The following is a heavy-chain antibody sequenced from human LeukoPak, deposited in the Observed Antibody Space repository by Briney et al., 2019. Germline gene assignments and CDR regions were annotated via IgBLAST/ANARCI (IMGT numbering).Heavy chain of an antibody. V-gene: IGHV3-33*01. CDR3: ARGGRRYSSGGGVDY. D-gene: IGHD6-19*01. J-gene: IGHJ4*02. CDR1: GFTFSTYG. Sequence: GRSLRLSCAASGFTFSTYGIHWVRQAPGKGLGWVAVISYDGNNKYYADSVKGRFTISRDNSKDTLYLQMNSLRAEDTALYYCARGGRRYSSGGGVDYWGQGTLVTVSS. CDR2: ISYDGNNK.